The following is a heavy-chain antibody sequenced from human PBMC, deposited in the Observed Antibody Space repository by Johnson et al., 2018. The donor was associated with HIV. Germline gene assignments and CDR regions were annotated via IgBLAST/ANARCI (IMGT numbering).Heavy chain of an antibody. J-gene: IGHJ3*02. CDR1: GFTFSSSW. V-gene: IGHV3-7*05. Sequence: VQLVESGGGVVQPGRSLRLSCAASGFTFSSSWMSWVRQAPGKGLEWLANIKEDGSEDYYVDSLKGRFTISRDNAQNLLYLQMENLRAEDSAIYYCARDGVYSSPHDAFDIWGQGTTVTVSS. CDR2: IKEDGSED. CDR3: ARDGVYSSPHDAFDI. D-gene: IGHD6-13*01.